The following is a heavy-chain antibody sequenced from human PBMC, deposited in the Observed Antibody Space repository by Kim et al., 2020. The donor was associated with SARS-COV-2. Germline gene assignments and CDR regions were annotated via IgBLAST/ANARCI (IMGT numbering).Heavy chain of an antibody. V-gene: IGHV1-18*04. CDR3: ARHGASNYGDSPYGMDV. D-gene: IGHD4-17*01. CDR1: GYIFRNYG. J-gene: IGHJ6*02. CDR2: ISGYTGNT. Sequence: ASVKVSCKASGYIFRNYGINWVRQAPGQGLEWMGWISGYTGNTKNAQKFQGRVTMTRDISTSTAYMEVRSLRSDDTAVYYCARHGASNYGDSPYGMDVWGQGTTVTVSS.